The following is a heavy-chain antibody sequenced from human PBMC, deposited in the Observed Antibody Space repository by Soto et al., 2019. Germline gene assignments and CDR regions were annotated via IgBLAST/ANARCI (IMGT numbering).Heavy chain of an antibody. CDR1: GGSLNSGGYY. J-gene: IGHJ5*02. CDR2: IYYSGST. V-gene: IGHV4-30-4*01. D-gene: IGHD4-17*01. CDR3: ARAKGLVTVTTSWFDP. Sequence: SGTLSLTCTFSGGSLNSGGYYRSWVRPPPGKGLEWIGYIYYSGSTYYNPSLKSRVSISADTSKNQFSLKLSSVTAADTAVYYCARAKGLVTVTTSWFDPWGQGTLVTVSS.